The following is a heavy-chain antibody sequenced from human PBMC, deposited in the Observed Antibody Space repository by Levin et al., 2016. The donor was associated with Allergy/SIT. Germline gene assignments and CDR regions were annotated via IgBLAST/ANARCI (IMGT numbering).Heavy chain of an antibody. J-gene: IGHJ5*02. CDR2: IYYSGST. CDR3: ARLLAEETYYDILTGYLHNWFDP. V-gene: IGHV4-39*01. Sequence: RQAPGKGLEWIGSIYYSGSTYYNPSLKSRVTISVDTSKNQFSLKLSSVTAADTAVYYCARLLAEETYYDILTGYLHNWFDPWGQGTLVTVSS. D-gene: IGHD3-9*01.